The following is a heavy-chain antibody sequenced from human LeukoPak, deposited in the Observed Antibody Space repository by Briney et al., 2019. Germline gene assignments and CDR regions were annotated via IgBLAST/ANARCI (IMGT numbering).Heavy chain of an antibody. D-gene: IGHD6-13*01. J-gene: IGHJ4*02. CDR2: IYYSGTT. CDR1: GGSISSYY. CDR3: ARGVYIAAAQYAY. Sequence: SETLSLTCTVSGGSISSYYWCWIRQPPGKGLEWIGYIYYSGTTNYNPSLKSRVTISVDTSKNQFSLKLSSVTAADTAVYYCARGVYIAAAQYAYWGQGTLVTVSS. V-gene: IGHV4-59*01.